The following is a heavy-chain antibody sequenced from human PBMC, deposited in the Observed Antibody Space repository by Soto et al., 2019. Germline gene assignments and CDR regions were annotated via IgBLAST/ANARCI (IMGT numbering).Heavy chain of an antibody. D-gene: IGHD3-9*01. V-gene: IGHV3-23*01. CDR2: ISGSGGST. J-gene: IGHJ4*02. Sequence: GSLRLSCVASGLTFSNNAISWVRQAPGKGLEWVSAISGSGGSTYYADSVKGRFTISRDNSKNTLYLQMNSLRAEDTAVYYCAKIPYYDILTGYPRPYYFDYWGQGTLVTVSS. CDR1: GLTFSNNA. CDR3: AKIPYYDILTGYPRPYYFDY.